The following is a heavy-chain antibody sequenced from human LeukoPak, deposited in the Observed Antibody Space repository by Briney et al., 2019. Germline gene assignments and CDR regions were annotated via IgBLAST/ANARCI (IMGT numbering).Heavy chain of an antibody. Sequence: GGSLRLSCAASGFTFSSYAMSWVRQAPGKGLEWVAFIRYDGSNKYYADSVKGRFTISRDNSKNTLYLQTNSLRAEDTAVYYCAKGRIAAAGFGNFEYFQHWGQGTLVTVSS. CDR1: GFTFSSYA. CDR2: IRYDGSNK. D-gene: IGHD6-13*01. J-gene: IGHJ1*01. V-gene: IGHV3-30*02. CDR3: AKGRIAAAGFGNFEYFQH.